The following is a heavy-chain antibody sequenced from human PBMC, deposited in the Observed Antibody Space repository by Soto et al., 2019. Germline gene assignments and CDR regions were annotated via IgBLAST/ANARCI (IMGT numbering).Heavy chain of an antibody. V-gene: IGHV3-7*01. J-gene: IGHJ3*02. Sequence: GGSLRLSCAASGFTFSSYWMSWVRQAPGKGLEWVANIKQDGSEKYYVDSVKGRFTISRDNAKNSLYLQMNSLRAEDTAVYYCARARPYHHDAFDIWGQGTMVTVSS. CDR3: ARARPYHHDAFDI. CDR1: GFTFSSYW. CDR2: IKQDGSEK. D-gene: IGHD2-2*01.